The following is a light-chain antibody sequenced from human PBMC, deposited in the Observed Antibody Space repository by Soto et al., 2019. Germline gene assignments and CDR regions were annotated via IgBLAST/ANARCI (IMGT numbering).Light chain of an antibody. CDR3: SSYTSTSPYV. CDR2: EVS. CDR1: GSDVGGYNY. J-gene: IGLJ1*01. V-gene: IGLV2-14*01. Sequence: QSVLTQPASVSGSPGRSITISCTGTGSDVGGYNYVSWYQQHPGKAPKLIIYEVSNRPSGVSNRFSGSKSGNTASLTISGLQAEDEADYYCSSYTSTSPYVFGTGTKVTV.